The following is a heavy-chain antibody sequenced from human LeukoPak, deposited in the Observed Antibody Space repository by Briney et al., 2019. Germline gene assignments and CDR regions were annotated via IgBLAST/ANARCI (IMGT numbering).Heavy chain of an antibody. CDR3: ATLKRGSIYGCFDF. Sequence: SETLSLTCNVSGVSINTHYWSWIRQPPGKGREWIGYVLDSERTKDNPSLKSRATLSADTSKNQFSLRLTSVTAADSAVYYCATLKRGSIYGCFDFWGQGVLVTVSS. V-gene: IGHV4-59*11. D-gene: IGHD5-18*01. CDR1: GVSINTHY. CDR2: VLDSERT. J-gene: IGHJ4*02.